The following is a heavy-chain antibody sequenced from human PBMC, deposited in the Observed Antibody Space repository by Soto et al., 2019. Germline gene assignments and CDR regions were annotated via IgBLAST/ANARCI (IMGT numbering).Heavy chain of an antibody. Sequence: QVQLVQSGAEVKKPGSSVKVSCKASGGTFNSQAISWVRQAPGQGLEWVGGIVPFFKAPSYAEKFQGRVTITADDSTNTAYMELNSLRSEDTAVYYCARDGPLNYYDSTYYYYAMDVWGQGTTVTVSS. CDR2: IVPFFKAP. CDR1: GGTFNSQA. CDR3: ARDGPLNYYDSTYYYYAMDV. V-gene: IGHV1-69*01. J-gene: IGHJ6*02. D-gene: IGHD3-22*01.